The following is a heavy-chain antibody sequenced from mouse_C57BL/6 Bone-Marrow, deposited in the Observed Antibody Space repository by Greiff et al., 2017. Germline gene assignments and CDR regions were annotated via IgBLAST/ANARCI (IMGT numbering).Heavy chain of an antibody. CDR1: GYTFTSYW. D-gene: IGHD2-4*01. CDR2: IHPSDSDT. Sequence: QVQLQQPGAELVNPGASVKVSCKASGYTFTSYWMHWVKQRPGQGLEWIGRIHPSDSDTNYNQKFKGKATLTVDKSSSTAYMQLSSLTSEDSAVYYCAIGRGYDYDPFAYWGQGTLVTVSA. J-gene: IGHJ3*01. CDR3: AIGRGYDYDPFAY. V-gene: IGHV1-74*01.